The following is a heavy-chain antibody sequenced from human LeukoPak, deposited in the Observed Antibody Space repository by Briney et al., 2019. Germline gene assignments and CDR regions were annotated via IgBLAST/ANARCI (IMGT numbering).Heavy chain of an antibody. D-gene: IGHD3-22*01. CDR3: ARDRGYYDSNGSPWAFDI. CDR2: IYSSGST. Sequence: SETLSLTCTVSGGSISSGSYYWSWIRQPAGKGLEWIGRIYSSGSTNYNPSLKSRVTISVDTSKNQFSLKLSSVTAADTAVYYCARDRGYYDSNGSPWAFDIWGQGTMVTVS. CDR1: GGSISSGSYY. V-gene: IGHV4-61*02. J-gene: IGHJ3*02.